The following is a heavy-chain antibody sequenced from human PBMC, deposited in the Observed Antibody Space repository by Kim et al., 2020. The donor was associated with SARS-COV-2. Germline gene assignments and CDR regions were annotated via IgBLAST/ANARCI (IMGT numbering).Heavy chain of an antibody. CDR2: INHSGST. CDR1: GGSFSGYY. Sequence: SETLSLTCAVYGGSFSGYYWSWIRQPPGKGLEWIGEINHSGSTNYNPSLKSRVTISVDTSKNQFSLKLSSVTAADTAVYYCARGLAAAGRYYYGMDVWGQGTTVTVSS. J-gene: IGHJ6*02. V-gene: IGHV4-34*01. CDR3: ARGLAAAGRYYYGMDV. D-gene: IGHD6-13*01.